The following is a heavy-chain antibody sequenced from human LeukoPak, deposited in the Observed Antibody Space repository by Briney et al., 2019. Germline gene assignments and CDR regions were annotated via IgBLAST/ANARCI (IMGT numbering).Heavy chain of an antibody. J-gene: IGHJ4*02. CDR1: GFTFSSYA. V-gene: IGHV3-30*04. CDR2: ISYDGSNK. CDR3: ARDGFRKAVAALDY. D-gene: IGHD6-19*01. Sequence: GRSLRLSCAASGFTFSSYAMHWVRQAPGKGLEWVAVISYDGSNKYYADSVKGRFTISRDNSKNTLYLQMNSLRAEDTAVYYCARDGFRKAVAALDYWGQGTLVTVSS.